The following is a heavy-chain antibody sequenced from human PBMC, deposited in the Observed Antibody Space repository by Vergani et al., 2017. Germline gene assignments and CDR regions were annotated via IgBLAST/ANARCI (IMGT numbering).Heavy chain of an antibody. Sequence: QVQLVESGGGLVKPGGSLRLSCAASGFTFSDHYMSWVRQAPGKGLEWISYMSSGDSIYYADSVKGRFTVSRDNSKNTLYLQMNSLRAEDTAVYYCAKGVAATGDYCYYFRDVWGKGTTVTVSS. D-gene: IGHD6-13*01. CDR1: GFTFSDHY. J-gene: IGHJ6*03. CDR3: AKGVAATGDYCYYFRDV. V-gene: IGHV3-11*04. CDR2: MSSGDSI.